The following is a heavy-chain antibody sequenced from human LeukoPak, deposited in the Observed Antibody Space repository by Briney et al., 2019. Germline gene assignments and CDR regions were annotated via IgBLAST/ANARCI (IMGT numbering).Heavy chain of an antibody. D-gene: IGHD2-8*02. Sequence: GGSLRLSCAASGITFSDYYMSWIRQAPGKGLEWVSYISISGTTIYYADSVKGRFTISRDNAKNSLYLQMNSLRAEDTAVYYCATYRQVLLPFESWGQGTLVTVSS. CDR3: ATYRQVLLPFES. J-gene: IGHJ4*02. V-gene: IGHV3-11*01. CDR2: ISISGTTI. CDR1: GITFSDYY.